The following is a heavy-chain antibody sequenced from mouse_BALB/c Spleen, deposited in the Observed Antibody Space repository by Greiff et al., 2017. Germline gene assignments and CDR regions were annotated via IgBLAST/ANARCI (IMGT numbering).Heavy chain of an antibody. CDR3: ARLYDGYPDY. CDR1: GFTFSSYG. Sequence: EVKLMESGGDLVKPGGSLKLSCAASGFTFSSYGMSWVRQTPDKRLEWVATISSGGSYTYYPDSVKGRFTISRDNAKNTLYLQMSSLKSEDTAMYYCARLYDGYPDYWGQGTTLTVSS. J-gene: IGHJ2*01. D-gene: IGHD2-3*01. V-gene: IGHV5-6*01. CDR2: ISSGGSYT.